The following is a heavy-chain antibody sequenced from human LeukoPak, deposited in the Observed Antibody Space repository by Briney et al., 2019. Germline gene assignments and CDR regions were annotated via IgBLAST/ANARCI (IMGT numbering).Heavy chain of an antibody. D-gene: IGHD2-21*02. CDR1: GGSFSGYY. CDR2: INHSGST. V-gene: IGHV4-34*01. Sequence: SETLSLTCAVYGGSFSGYYWSWIRQPSGKGLEWIGEINHSGSTNYNPSLKSRVTISVDTSKNQFSLKLSSVTAADTAVYYCARSIPVVTAPPCDWGQGTLVTVSS. J-gene: IGHJ4*02. CDR3: ARSIPVVTAPPCD.